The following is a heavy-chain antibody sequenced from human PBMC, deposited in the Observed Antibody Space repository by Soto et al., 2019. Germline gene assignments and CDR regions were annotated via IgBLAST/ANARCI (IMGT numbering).Heavy chain of an antibody. CDR1: GDTFSSYT. Sequence: QLQLVQSGAEVKKPGSSVKVSCKASGDTFSSYTITWVRQAPGQGLEWMGRIIPILDITNYAQKFQGRVTITADKSTSTADMELSSLRSEDTAVYYCARDLSGYASAGVGYYYGMDVWGQGTTVTVSS. D-gene: IGHD5-12*01. J-gene: IGHJ6*02. CDR2: IIPILDIT. CDR3: ARDLSGYASAGVGYYYGMDV. V-gene: IGHV1-69*08.